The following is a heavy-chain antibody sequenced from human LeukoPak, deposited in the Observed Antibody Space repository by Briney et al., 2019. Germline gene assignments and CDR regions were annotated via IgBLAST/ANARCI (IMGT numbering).Heavy chain of an antibody. CDR2: IIPIFGTA. Sequence: GASVKVSCKASGGTFSSYAISWVRQAPGQGLEWMGGIIPIFGTANYAQKFQGRATITADKSTSTAYMELSSLRSEDTAVYYCARVVGLTGYSSSWYSGYYYYMDVWGKGTTVTISS. CDR3: ARVVGLTGYSSSWYSGYYYYMDV. J-gene: IGHJ6*03. V-gene: IGHV1-69*06. CDR1: GGTFSSYA. D-gene: IGHD6-13*01.